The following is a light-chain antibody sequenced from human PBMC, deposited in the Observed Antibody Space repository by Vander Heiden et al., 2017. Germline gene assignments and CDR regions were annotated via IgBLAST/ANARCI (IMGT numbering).Light chain of an antibody. V-gene: IGKV1-39*01. J-gene: IGKJ4*01. CDR1: QSISSY. Sequence: LSASVGDRVTITCRASQSISSYLNWYQQKPGKAPKLLIDAASSLQSGVPSRFSGSGSGTDFTLTISSLQPEDFATYYCQQSYSTPLTFGGGTEVEIK. CDR2: AAS. CDR3: QQSYSTPLT.